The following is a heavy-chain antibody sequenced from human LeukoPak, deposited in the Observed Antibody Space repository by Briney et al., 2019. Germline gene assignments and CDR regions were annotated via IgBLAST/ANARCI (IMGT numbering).Heavy chain of an antibody. CDR1: GGSISSYY. D-gene: IGHD3-10*01. Sequence: PSETLSLTCTVSGGSISSYYWSWIRQPPGKGLEWIGEINHSGSTNYNPSLKSRVTISVDTSKNQFSLKLSSVTAADTAVYYCARVRVRGVKFGYYYYYGMDVWGQGTTVTVSS. J-gene: IGHJ6*02. V-gene: IGHV4-34*01. CDR3: ARVRVRGVKFGYYYYYGMDV. CDR2: INHSGST.